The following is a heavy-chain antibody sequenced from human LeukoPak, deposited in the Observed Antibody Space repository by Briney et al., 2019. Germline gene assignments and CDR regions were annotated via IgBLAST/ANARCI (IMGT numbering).Heavy chain of an antibody. CDR3: AILLHCSSTSCYTVYFDY. CDR2: IYYSGST. CDR1: GGSIRSSSYY. J-gene: IGHJ4*02. V-gene: IGHV4-39*01. D-gene: IGHD2-2*02. Sequence: SETLSLTCTVSGGSIRSSSYYWGWIRQPPGKGLEWIGSIYYSGSTYYNPSLKSRVTISVDTSKNQFSLKLSSVTAADTAVYYCAILLHCSSTSCYTVYFDYWGQGTLVTVSS.